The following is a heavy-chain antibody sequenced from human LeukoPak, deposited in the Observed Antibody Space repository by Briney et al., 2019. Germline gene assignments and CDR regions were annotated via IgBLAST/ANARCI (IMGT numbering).Heavy chain of an antibody. D-gene: IGHD6-19*01. J-gene: IGHJ3*02. CDR2: INSSSSYI. CDR1: GFTFSSYA. CDR3: ARDRSSGWYGGDHDAFDI. V-gene: IGHV3-21*01. Sequence: PGGSLRLSCAASGFTFSSYAMSWVRQAPGKGLEWVSSINSSSSYIYYADSVKGRFTISRDNAKNSLYLQMNSLRAEDTAVCYCARDRSSGWYGGDHDAFDIWGQGKMVTVSS.